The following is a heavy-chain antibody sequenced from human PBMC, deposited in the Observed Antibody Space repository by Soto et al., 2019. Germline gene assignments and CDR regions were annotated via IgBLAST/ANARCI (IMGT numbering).Heavy chain of an antibody. CDR2: IYYTGDT. J-gene: IGHJ6*02. CDR1: GGSVNSYY. V-gene: IGHV4-59*02. D-gene: IGHD2-15*01. CDR3: ARDRYAATPGGYYYYGMDV. Sequence: QVRLQQSGPGLVKPSDTLSLTCIVSGGSVNSYYWSWTRQPPGKGLEWIGYIYYTGDTNYNPSLKDRANISVDTSTNHVPLNLDAVTTADSAIYYCARDRYAATPGGYYYYGMDVWGRGTTVTVSS.